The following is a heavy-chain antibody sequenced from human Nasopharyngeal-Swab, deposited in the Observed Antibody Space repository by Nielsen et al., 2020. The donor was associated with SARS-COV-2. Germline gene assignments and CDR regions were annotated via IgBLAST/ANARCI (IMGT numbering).Heavy chain of an antibody. V-gene: IGHV2-70*11. J-gene: IGHJ4*02. D-gene: IGHD2/OR15-2a*01. CDR1: GFSLSTSGMC. Sequence: SGPTLVKPTQTLTLTCTFSGFSLSTSGMCVSWIRQPPGKALEWPARIDWDDDKYYSASLKTRLTISKDTSKNQVVLTMTNMDPVDTATYYCARTPYSTRGLDFDYWGQGTLVTVSS. CDR3: ARTPYSTRGLDFDY. CDR2: IDWDDDK.